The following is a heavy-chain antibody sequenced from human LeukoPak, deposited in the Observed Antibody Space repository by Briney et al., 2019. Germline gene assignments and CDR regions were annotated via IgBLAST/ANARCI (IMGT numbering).Heavy chain of an antibody. Sequence: PSETLSLTCTVSGGFISSGSYYWSWIRQPAGKGLEWIGRIYTSGSTNYNPSLKSRVTISVDTSKNQFSLKLSSVTAADTAVYYCARSFGVVHDAFDIWGQGTMVTVSS. CDR2: IYTSGST. J-gene: IGHJ3*02. V-gene: IGHV4-61*02. CDR3: ARSFGVVHDAFDI. CDR1: GGFISSGSYY. D-gene: IGHD3-3*01.